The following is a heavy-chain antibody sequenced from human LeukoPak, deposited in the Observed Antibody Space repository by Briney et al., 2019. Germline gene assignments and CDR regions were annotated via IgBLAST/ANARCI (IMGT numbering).Heavy chain of an antibody. J-gene: IGHJ6*03. CDR2: LRYDGRNK. Sequence: GGSLRLSCAASGLDFGDYGMHWVRQAPGKGLEWIAFLRYDGRNKYYADSVKGRFTISRDNSKNTLYLQMNSLRAEDTAVYYCAKDGGEYYDILTGYYPRLYYMDVWGKGTTVTISS. V-gene: IGHV3-30*02. D-gene: IGHD3-9*01. CDR3: AKDGGEYYDILTGYYPRLYYMDV. CDR1: GLDFGDYG.